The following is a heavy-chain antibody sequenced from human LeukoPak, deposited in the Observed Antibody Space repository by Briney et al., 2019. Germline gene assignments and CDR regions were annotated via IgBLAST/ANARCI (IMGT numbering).Heavy chain of an antibody. Sequence: SETLSLTCTVSSGSISTYYWSWIRQSPGKGLEWIGSIYYSGSTNYNPSLKSRVTISVDTSKNQFSLEPSSVTAADTAVYYCAVNLTRHTFDIWGQGTMVTVSS. V-gene: IGHV4-59*08. CDR3: AVNLTRHTFDI. D-gene: IGHD1-1*01. CDR2: IYYSGST. CDR1: SGSISTYY. J-gene: IGHJ3*02.